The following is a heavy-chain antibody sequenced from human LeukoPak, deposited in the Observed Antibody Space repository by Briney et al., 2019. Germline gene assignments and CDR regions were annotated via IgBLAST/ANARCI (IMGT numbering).Heavy chain of an antibody. D-gene: IGHD3-22*01. V-gene: IGHV3-49*04. CDR3: TRAAVTTMIVVVTPLYYFDY. J-gene: IGHJ4*02. CDR2: IRSKAYGGTT. Sequence: GGSLRLSCTASGFTFGDYAMSWVRQAPGKGLEWVGFIRSKAYGGTTEYAASVKGRFTISRDDSKSIAYLQMNSLKTEDTAVYYCTRAAVTTMIVVVTPLYYFDYWGQGTLVTVSS. CDR1: GFTFGDYA.